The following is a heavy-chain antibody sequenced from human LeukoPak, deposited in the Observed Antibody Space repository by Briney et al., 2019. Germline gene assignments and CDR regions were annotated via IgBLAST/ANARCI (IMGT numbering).Heavy chain of an antibody. D-gene: IGHD3-22*01. J-gene: IGHJ4*02. CDR3: ARDWLGRNFDY. V-gene: IGHV3-30*03. CDR1: GFTFTRFG. Sequence: GRSLRLSCAASGFTFTRFGMHWVRQAPGKGLEWVAVIPYDGSNKDYADSVKGRFTISRDNSKNTVYLQMNSLRAEDTAVYYCARDWLGRNFDYWGQGTWSPSPQ. CDR2: IPYDGSNK.